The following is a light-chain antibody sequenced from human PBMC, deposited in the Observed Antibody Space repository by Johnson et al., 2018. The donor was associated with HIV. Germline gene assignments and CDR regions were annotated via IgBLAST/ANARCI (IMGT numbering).Light chain of an antibody. J-gene: IGLJ1*01. CDR2: ENN. CDR3: GTWDSSLSPYV. CDR1: SSNIGNNY. V-gene: IGLV1-51*02. Sequence: QSVLTQPPSVSAAPGQKVTISCSGSSSNIGNNYVSWYQQLPGTAPKLLIYENNKRPSGIPDRFSGSKSGTSATLGITGLQTGDEADYYCGTWDSSLSPYVIGTGTKVTV.